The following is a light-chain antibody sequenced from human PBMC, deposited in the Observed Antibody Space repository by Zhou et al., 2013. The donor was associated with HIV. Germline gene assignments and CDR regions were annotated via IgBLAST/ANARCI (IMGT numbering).Light chain of an antibody. J-gene: IGKJ1*01. CDR3: QQSYSTPWT. CDR2: AAS. CDR1: QSISNY. V-gene: IGKV1-39*01. Sequence: DIQMTQSPSSLSASVGDRVTITCRASQSISNYLSWYQQKPGKAPQLLIYAASSLQSGVPSRFSGSGSGTDFTLTISSLQPEDFATYSCQQSYSTPWTFGQGTKVEI.